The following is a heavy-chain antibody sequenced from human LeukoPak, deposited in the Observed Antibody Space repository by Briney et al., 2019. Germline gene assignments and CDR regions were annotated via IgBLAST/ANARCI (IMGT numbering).Heavy chain of an antibody. J-gene: IGHJ4*02. D-gene: IGHD3-22*01. CDR3: ATGYDSSGYYFDY. Sequence: ASVKVSCKASGYTFTSYGISWVRQAPGQGLEWMGWISAYNGNTIYAQKFQGRVTMTEDTSTDTAYMELSSLRSEDTAVYYCATGYDSSGYYFDYWGQGTLVTVSS. CDR1: GYTFTSYG. V-gene: IGHV1-18*01. CDR2: ISAYNGNT.